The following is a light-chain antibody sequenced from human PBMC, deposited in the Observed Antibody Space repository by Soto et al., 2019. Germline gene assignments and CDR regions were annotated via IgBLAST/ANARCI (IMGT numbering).Light chain of an antibody. CDR2: GAS. CDR1: QSISSSY. Sequence: EIVLTQSPGTLSLSPGETATLSCRASQSISSSYLAWYKQKPGQAPSHLICGASGRATGIPDRFSGSRSGTDITLTISRLETDDFAVYYCQQYGSPPKYTFRQGTWLEIK. J-gene: IGKJ2*01. V-gene: IGKV3-20*01. CDR3: QQYGSPPKYT.